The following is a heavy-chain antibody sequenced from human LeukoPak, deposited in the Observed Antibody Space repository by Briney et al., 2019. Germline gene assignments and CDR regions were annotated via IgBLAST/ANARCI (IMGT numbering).Heavy chain of an antibody. Sequence: ASVKVPCKASGYTFTSYGISWVRQAPGQGLEWMGWISAYNGNTNYAQKLQGRVTMTTDTSTSTAYMELRSLRSDDTAVYYCARDRGLDFWSGYSDFDYWGQGTLVTVSS. V-gene: IGHV1-18*01. CDR3: ARDRGLDFWSGYSDFDY. J-gene: IGHJ4*02. D-gene: IGHD3-3*01. CDR1: GYTFTSYG. CDR2: ISAYNGNT.